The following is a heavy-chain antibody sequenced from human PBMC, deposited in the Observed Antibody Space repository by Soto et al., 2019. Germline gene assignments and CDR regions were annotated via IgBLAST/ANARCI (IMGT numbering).Heavy chain of an antibody. V-gene: IGHV1-58*02. Sequence: SVKASCKASGFAYTSCARRWVRHDRGQRLEWIGWIVVGSGNTNYAQKFQERVTITRDMSTSTAYMELSSLRSEDTAVYYCAASLYSSSIDYWGQGTLVTVSS. CDR1: GFAYTSCA. D-gene: IGHD6-13*01. CDR2: IVVGSGNT. CDR3: AASLYSSSIDY. J-gene: IGHJ4*02.